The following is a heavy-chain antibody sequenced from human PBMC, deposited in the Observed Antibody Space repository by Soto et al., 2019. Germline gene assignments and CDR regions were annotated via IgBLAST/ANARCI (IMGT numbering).Heavy chain of an antibody. V-gene: IGHV4-39*01. CDR3: ARLSYSSGWYFDY. J-gene: IGHJ4*02. Sequence: SETLSLTCTVSGGSISSSSYYWGWIRQPPGKGLEWIGSIYYSGSTYYNPSLKSRVTISVDTSKNQFSLKLSSVTAADTAVYYCARLSYSSGWYFDYWGQGTLVTVST. D-gene: IGHD6-19*01. CDR1: GGSISSSSYY. CDR2: IYYSGST.